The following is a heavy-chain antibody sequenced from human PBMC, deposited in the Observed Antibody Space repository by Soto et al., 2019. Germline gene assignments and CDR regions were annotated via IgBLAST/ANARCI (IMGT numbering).Heavy chain of an antibody. CDR2: IYYSGST. J-gene: IGHJ5*02. D-gene: IGHD6-6*01. CDR3: ARGRYSSSSNWFDP. V-gene: IGHV4-31*03. Sequence: SSETLFLTCTVSGGSISSGGYYWSWIRHHPGKGLEWIGYIYYSGSTYYNPSLKSRVTISVDTSKNQFSLKLRSVTAADTAVYYCARGRYSSSSNWFDPWGQGTLVTVSS. CDR1: GGSISSGGYY.